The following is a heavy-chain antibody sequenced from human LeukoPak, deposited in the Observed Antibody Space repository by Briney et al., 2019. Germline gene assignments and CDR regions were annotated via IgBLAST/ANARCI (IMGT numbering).Heavy chain of an antibody. D-gene: IGHD6-13*01. CDR2: IYPGDSQT. J-gene: IGHJ3*01. Sequence: PGESLKISCKASGYHFCGFWIGWVRQMPGKGLECMAIIYPGDSQTRYIPSFQGQVTISAEESITTAYLQWGSLKASDTATYYCARLGYSNSLHGVAFDVWGQGTMVTVSS. CDR1: GYHFCGFW. V-gene: IGHV5-51*01. CDR3: ARLGYSNSLHGVAFDV.